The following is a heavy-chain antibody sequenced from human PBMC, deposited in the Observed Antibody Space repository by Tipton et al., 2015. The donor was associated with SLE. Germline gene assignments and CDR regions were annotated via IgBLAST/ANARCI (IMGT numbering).Heavy chain of an antibody. Sequence: LTCTVSGGSISSYYWSWIRQPPGKGLEWIGEINHSGSTNYNPSLKSRVTISVDTSKNQFSLKLSSVTAADTAVYYCARDKGTVVVLHAFDIWGQGTMVTVSS. J-gene: IGHJ3*02. V-gene: IGHV4-34*01. CDR1: GGSISSYY. CDR2: INHSGST. CDR3: ARDKGTVVVLHAFDI. D-gene: IGHD3-22*01.